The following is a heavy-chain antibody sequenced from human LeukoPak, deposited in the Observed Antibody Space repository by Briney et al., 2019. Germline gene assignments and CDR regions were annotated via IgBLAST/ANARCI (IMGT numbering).Heavy chain of an antibody. V-gene: IGHV3-30*04. CDR3: ARGEVVTASPLDF. CDR2: ISDDGSNK. D-gene: IGHD2-21*02. Sequence: PGRSLRLSCAASGFTFSGYGMHWVRLAPGVGLQWIAFISDDGSNKDYAVSVKGRFTITRDSSKNTLFLEMRSLRTEDTAVYYCARGEVVTASPLDFWGQGTLVTVSS. CDR1: GFTFSGYG. J-gene: IGHJ4*02.